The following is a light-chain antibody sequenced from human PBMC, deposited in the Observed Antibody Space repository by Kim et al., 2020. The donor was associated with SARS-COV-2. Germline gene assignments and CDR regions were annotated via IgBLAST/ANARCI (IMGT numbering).Light chain of an antibody. CDR2: EVS. CDR3: SSYAGSNNWV. J-gene: IGLJ3*02. V-gene: IGLV2-8*01. Sequence: GQSVTISGNGTSSDVGGYNYVSWYQQHPGKAPKLMIYEVSKRPAGVPDRFSGSKSGNTASLTVSGLQAEDEADYYCSSYAGSNNWVFGGGTKLTVL. CDR1: SSDVGGYNY.